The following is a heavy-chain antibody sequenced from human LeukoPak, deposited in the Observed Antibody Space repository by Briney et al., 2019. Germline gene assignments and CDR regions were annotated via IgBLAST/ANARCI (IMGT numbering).Heavy chain of an antibody. V-gene: IGHV3-23*01. D-gene: IGHD2/OR15-2a*01. J-gene: IGHJ3*02. CDR2: ISGSASST. CDR3: AKESGSTFNDLFDI. Sequence: GGSLRLSCAVSGFDFSSYAMSWVRQAPGKGLEWVSGISGSASSTYYADSVKGRFAISRDNSKNTVWLQMSSLRAEDTAVYHCAKESGSTFNDLFDIWGQGTMVTVSS. CDR1: GFDFSSYA.